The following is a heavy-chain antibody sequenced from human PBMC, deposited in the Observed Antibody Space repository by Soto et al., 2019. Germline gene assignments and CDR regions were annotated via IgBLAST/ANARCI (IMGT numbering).Heavy chain of an antibody. V-gene: IGHV4-30-2*01. J-gene: IGHJ4*02. CDR2: IYHSGST. CDR1: GGSISSGGYS. CDR3: ARGTYYYDSSGPFFDY. D-gene: IGHD3-22*01. Sequence: QLQLQESGSGLVKPSQTLSLTCAVSGGSISSGGYSWSWIRQPPGKGLEWIGYIYHSGSTYYNPSLERRVTITVDRSKNQFSLKLSSVTAADTAVDYGARGTYYYDSSGPFFDYWGQGTLVTVSS.